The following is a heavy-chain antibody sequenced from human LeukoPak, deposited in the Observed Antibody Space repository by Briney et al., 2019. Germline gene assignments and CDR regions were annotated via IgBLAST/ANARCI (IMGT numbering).Heavy chain of an antibody. Sequence: GESLKISCKGSGYRFTTYWIGWVRQMPGKGLECMGIIYPGDSDTRYSPSFQGQVTISADLSISTAYLQWSSLKASDTAIYYCARALYYDSSASYSYYFDSWGQGTLVTVSS. CDR2: IYPGDSDT. D-gene: IGHD3-22*01. V-gene: IGHV5-51*01. J-gene: IGHJ4*02. CDR3: ARALYYDSSASYSYYFDS. CDR1: GYRFTTYW.